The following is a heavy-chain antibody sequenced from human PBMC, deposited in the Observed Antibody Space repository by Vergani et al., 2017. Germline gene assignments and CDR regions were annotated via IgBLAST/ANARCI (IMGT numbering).Heavy chain of an antibody. Sequence: QVQLVESGGGVVQPGGSLRLSCAASGFTFSSYGMHWVRQAPGKGLEWVAFIRYDGSNKYYADSVKGRFTISRDNSKNTLYLQMNSLRAEDTAVYYCAKSGGSSGWNIDYWCQGTLVTVSS. J-gene: IGHJ4*02. CDR3: AKSGGSSGWNIDY. V-gene: IGHV3-30*02. D-gene: IGHD6-19*01. CDR1: GFTFSSYG. CDR2: IRYDGSNK.